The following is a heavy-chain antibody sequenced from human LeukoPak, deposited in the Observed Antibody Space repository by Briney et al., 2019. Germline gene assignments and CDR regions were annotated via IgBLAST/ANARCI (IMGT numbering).Heavy chain of an antibody. D-gene: IGHD1-26*01. CDR3: VKAQGGSYPYYFDY. CDR1: GITLSSYP. CDR2: LTDSGDET. Sequence: GGSLRLSCSASGITLSSYPLSWVRQAPGKGLEWVSGLTDSGDETYYTDSVKGRFTISRDNSKDTLYLQMSSLRAEDTAVYYCVKAQGGSYPYYFDYWGQGTLVTVSS. V-gene: IGHV3-23*01. J-gene: IGHJ4*02.